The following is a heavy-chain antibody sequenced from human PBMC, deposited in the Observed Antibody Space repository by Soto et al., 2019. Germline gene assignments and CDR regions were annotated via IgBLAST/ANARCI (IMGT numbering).Heavy chain of an antibody. D-gene: IGHD3-9*01. CDR3: ATSDVLRYFDWLGGPFDI. V-gene: IGHV5-51*01. Sequence: GESLKISCKGSGYSFTSYWIGWVRQMPGKGLEWMGIIYPGDSDTRYSPSFQGQVTISADKSISTAYLQWSSLKASDTAMYYCATSDVLRYFDWLGGPFDIWGQGTMVTVSS. CDR2: IYPGDSDT. J-gene: IGHJ3*02. CDR1: GYSFTSYW.